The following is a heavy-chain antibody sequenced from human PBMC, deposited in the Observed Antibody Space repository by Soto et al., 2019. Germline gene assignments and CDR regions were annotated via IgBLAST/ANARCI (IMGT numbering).Heavy chain of an antibody. CDR3: ARDGKEWLLYYGMDV. Sequence: QVQLVQSGAEVKKPGASVKVSCKASGYTFTGYYMHWVRQAPGQGLEWMGWIHPNSGGTHNAQKFQGWVTMTRDTSISTGYMELSRLRSDDTAVYYCARDGKEWLLYYGMDVWGQGTTVTVSS. CDR1: GYTFTGYY. J-gene: IGHJ6*02. V-gene: IGHV1-2*04. D-gene: IGHD6-19*01. CDR2: IHPNSGGT.